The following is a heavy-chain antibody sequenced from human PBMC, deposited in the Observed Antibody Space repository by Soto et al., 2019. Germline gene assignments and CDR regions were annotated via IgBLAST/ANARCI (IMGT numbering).Heavy chain of an antibody. V-gene: IGHV1-69*12. CDR2: IIPIFGTA. CDR1: GGTFSSYA. Sequence: QVQLVQSGAEVKKPGSSVKVSCKASGGTFSSYAISWVRQAPGQGLEWMGGIIPIFGTANYAQKFQGRVTIPADESTSTAYMELSSRRSEDRAVYYCAGDSRPYCSGGSCYSDDYWGQGTLVTVSS. J-gene: IGHJ4*02. CDR3: AGDSRPYCSGGSCYSDDY. D-gene: IGHD2-15*01.